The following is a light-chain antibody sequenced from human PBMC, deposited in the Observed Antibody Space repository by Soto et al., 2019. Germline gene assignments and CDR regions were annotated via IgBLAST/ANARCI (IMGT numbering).Light chain of an antibody. Sequence: EIVMTQSPATLSVSLGERATLSCRASQSVGSSLAWYQQKPGQPPRRLIYGASTRATGIPARFSGSGSWTEFTLTISSQQSEDFALYYCQQYNDWSLYTFGQGTKLEIK. CDR2: GAS. J-gene: IGKJ2*01. CDR1: QSVGSS. V-gene: IGKV3-15*01. CDR3: QQYNDWSLYT.